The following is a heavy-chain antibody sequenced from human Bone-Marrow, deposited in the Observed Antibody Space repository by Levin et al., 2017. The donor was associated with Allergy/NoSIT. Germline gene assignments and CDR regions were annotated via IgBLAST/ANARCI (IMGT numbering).Heavy chain of an antibody. V-gene: IGHV4-34*01. J-gene: IGHJ4*02. CDR3: ARENSSSSSGETGRAEFVDY. D-gene: IGHD6-6*01. CDR1: GGSFSGYY. CDR2: INHSGST. Sequence: PSETLSLTCAVYGGSFSGYYWSWIRQPPGKGLEWIGEINHSGSTNYNPSLKSRVTISVDTSKNQFSLKLSSVTAADTAVYYCARENSSSSSGETGRAEFVDYWGQGTLVTVSS.